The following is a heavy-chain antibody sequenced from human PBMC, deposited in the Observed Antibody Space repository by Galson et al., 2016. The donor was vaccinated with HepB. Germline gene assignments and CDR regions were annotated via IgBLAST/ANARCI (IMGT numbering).Heavy chain of an antibody. D-gene: IGHD5-24*01. CDR2: VNDSGST. J-gene: IGHJ3*02. CDR3: ARGLVGSDGGDAFDI. V-gene: IGHV4-34*01. Sequence: SETLYLTCAVYGGSFSNYYWNWIRQPPGKGLEWIGEVNDSGSTNCNPSLKSRVTISLDTPKNQFSLKLSSVTAADTAVFYCARGLVGSDGGDAFDIWGQGTMVTVSS. CDR1: GGSFSNYY.